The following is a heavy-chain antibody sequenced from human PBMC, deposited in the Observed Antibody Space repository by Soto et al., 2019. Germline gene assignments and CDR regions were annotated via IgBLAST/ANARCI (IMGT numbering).Heavy chain of an antibody. CDR1: GGAMNNFY. CDR3: ARYSNRHQWFDP. CDR2: VSYAGVT. D-gene: IGHD6-13*01. J-gene: IGHJ5*02. Sequence: SETLSLTCSVSGGAMNNFYWTWIRQPPGKGLEWIAHVSYAGVTKYNPSLQSRATISVDTSKSHFSLNLNSVSAADTAIYYCARYSNRHQWFDPWGQGTLVTVSS. V-gene: IGHV4-59*08.